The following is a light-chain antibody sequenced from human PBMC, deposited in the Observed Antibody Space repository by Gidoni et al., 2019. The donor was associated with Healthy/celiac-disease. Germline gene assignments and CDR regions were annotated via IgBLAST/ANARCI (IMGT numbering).Light chain of an antibody. Sequence: QPALTQPASVSGSPGQSITISCTVPRSDVGSYNLVPWYPQHPGKAHKLMLYEVSKRPSGVSNRFSGSKSGNTASLTISGLQAEDEADYYCCSYAGSVVFGGGTKLTVL. J-gene: IGLJ2*01. CDR1: RSDVGSYNL. CDR3: CSYAGSVV. CDR2: EVS. V-gene: IGLV2-23*02.